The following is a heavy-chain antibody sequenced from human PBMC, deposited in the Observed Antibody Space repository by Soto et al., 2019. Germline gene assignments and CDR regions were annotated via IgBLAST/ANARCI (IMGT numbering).Heavy chain of an antibody. J-gene: IGHJ4*02. CDR2: ISSSGSTI. D-gene: IGHD4-17*01. CDR3: ARDPRVNDRDYGDFDY. V-gene: IGHV3-11*01. Sequence: GGSLRLSCAASGFTFSDYYMSWIRQAPGKGLEWVSYISSSGSTIYYADSVKGRFTISRDNAKNSLYLQMNSLRAEDTAVYYCARDPRVNDRDYGDFDYWGQGTLVTVSS. CDR1: GFTFSDYY.